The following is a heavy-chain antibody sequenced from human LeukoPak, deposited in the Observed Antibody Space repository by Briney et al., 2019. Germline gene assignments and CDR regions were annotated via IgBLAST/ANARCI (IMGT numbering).Heavy chain of an antibody. CDR1: GGTFSSYA. CDR3: ARSFPGYCSGGSCYSFGDYYYYMDV. D-gene: IGHD2-15*01. CDR2: IIPIFGTA. J-gene: IGHJ6*03. Sequence: ASVKVSCKASGGTFSSYAISWVRQAPGQGLEWMGRIIPIFGTANYAQKFQGRVTITTDKSTSTAYMELSSLRSEDTAVYYCARSFPGYCSGGSCYSFGDYYYYMDVWGKGTTVTVSS. V-gene: IGHV1-69*05.